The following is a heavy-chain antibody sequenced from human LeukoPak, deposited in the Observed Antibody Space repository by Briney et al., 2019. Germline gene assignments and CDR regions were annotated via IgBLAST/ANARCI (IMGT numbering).Heavy chain of an antibody. CDR3: ARLYCSGGSCFDP. D-gene: IGHD2-15*01. Sequence: ASVKVSCKASGYTLTGYYMHWVRQAPGQGLEWMGCINPNSGGTNYAQKLQGRVTMTRDTSISTAYMELSRLRSDDTAVYYCARLYCSGGSCFDPWGQGTLVTVSS. V-gene: IGHV1-2*02. CDR2: INPNSGGT. J-gene: IGHJ5*02. CDR1: GYTLTGYY.